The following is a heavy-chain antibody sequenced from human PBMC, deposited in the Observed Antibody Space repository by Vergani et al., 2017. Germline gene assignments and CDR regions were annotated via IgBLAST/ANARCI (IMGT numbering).Heavy chain of an antibody. CDR2: IRSKANSYAT. D-gene: IGHD1-7*01. J-gene: IGHJ4*02. CDR3: TSRESLTGTTD. V-gene: IGHV3-73*02. Sequence: EVQLVESGGGLVQPGGSLRLSCAASGFTFSSYWMHWVRQAPGKGLVWVGRIRSKANSYATAYAASVKGRFTISRDDSKNTAYLQMNSLKTEDTAVYYCTSRESLTGTTDWGQGTLVTVSS. CDR1: GFTFSSYW.